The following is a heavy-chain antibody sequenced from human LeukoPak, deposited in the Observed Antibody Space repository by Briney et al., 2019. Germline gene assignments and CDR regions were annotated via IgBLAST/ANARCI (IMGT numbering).Heavy chain of an antibody. Sequence: PGRSLRLSCAASGFTFSSYAMHWVRQAPGKGLEWVADISYDGSNKYHADCVKGRFTISRDNPKKTLYLQMNSLRAEDTAVYYCAKDRHSSGYYFDYWGQGTLVTVYS. CDR3: AKDRHSSGYYFDY. V-gene: IGHV3-30*18. CDR2: ISYDGSNK. CDR1: GFTFSSYA. D-gene: IGHD3-22*01. J-gene: IGHJ4*02.